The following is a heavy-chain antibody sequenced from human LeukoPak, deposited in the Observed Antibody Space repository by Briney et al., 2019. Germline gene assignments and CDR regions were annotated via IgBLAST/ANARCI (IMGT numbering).Heavy chain of an antibody. J-gene: IGHJ4*02. CDR3: APFSAVTHYYFDY. D-gene: IGHD6-13*01. CDR2: ISSSSNDI. V-gene: IGHV3-21*01. Sequence: GGSLTLSCVVSGLTFTSYTMDWVRQAPGKGLEWLSSISSSSNDIYYADSVKGRFTISRDNAENSLFLQMNSLGAEDTAVYYCAPFSAVTHYYFDYWGQGTLVTVSS. CDR1: GLTFTSYT.